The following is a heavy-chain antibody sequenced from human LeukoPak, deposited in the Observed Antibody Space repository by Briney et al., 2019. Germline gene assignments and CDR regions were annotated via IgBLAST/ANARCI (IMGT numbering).Heavy chain of an antibody. D-gene: IGHD6-13*01. J-gene: IGHJ6*03. CDR3: ARGAAGPYYYYYMDV. V-gene: IGHV1-2*02. Sequence: ASVKVSCKASGYTFTDYYMHWVRQAPGQGLEWMGWINPNSGGTNYAQKFQGRVTMTRDTSISTAYMELSRLTSGDTAVYYCARGAAGPYYYYYMDVWGRGTTVTVSS. CDR2: INPNSGGT. CDR1: GYTFTDYY.